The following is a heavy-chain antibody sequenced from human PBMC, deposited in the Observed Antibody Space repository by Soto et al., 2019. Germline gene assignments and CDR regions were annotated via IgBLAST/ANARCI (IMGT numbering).Heavy chain of an antibody. D-gene: IGHD6-19*01. CDR3: ARVLKSSGWDNDVFDI. V-gene: IGHV3-74*01. CDR1: GFTFSRYW. J-gene: IGHJ3*02. Sequence: GGSLRLSCAASGFTFSRYWMHWVRQAPGKGLVWVSRIDTYGSGTRYADSVKGRFIISRDNAENMMYLQMNYLRVEDTAVYYCARVLKSSGWDNDVFDIWGQGTMVTVS. CDR2: IDTYGSGT.